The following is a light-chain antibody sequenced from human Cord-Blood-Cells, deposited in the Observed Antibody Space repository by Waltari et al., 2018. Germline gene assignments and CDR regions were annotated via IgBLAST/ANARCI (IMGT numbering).Light chain of an antibody. CDR2: EVS. V-gene: IGLV2-14*01. Sequence: QSALTQPASVSGSPGQSITISCTGTSSDVGGYNYVSWYQQHPGKAPKLMIYEVSNRHSGVSNRFSGSKSGNTGSLTPSGLQAEDEADYYCSSYTSSSAYVFGTGTKVTVL. J-gene: IGLJ1*01. CDR3: SSYTSSSAYV. CDR1: SSDVGGYNY.